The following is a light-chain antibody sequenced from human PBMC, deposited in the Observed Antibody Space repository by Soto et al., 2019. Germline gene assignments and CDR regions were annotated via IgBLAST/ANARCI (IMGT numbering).Light chain of an antibody. Sequence: QSALTQPASVSGSPGQSITISCTGTSSDVGAYDYVSWYQQHPGKAPKLMIYDVYARPSGVSHRFSGSKSGNTASLTISGLQSDDEADYYCNSQRSSGTRVFGTGTKLTVL. J-gene: IGLJ1*01. CDR3: NSQRSSGTRV. CDR2: DVY. CDR1: SSDVGAYDY. V-gene: IGLV2-14*03.